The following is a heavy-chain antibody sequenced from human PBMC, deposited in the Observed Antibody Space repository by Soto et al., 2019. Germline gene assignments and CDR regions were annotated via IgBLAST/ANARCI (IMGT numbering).Heavy chain of an antibody. CDR3: AKDRRAGGNYGFYSDF. V-gene: IGHV3-23*01. CDR2: SSATGAGT. CDR1: GFTFSSYG. Sequence: GGSLRLSCAASGFTFSSYGMTWVRQAPGRGLEWVSFSSATGAGTYYADSVKGRFTISRDNSKNTLYLQMTSLRADDTAVYYCAKDRRAGGNYGFYSDFWGQGALVTVSS. D-gene: IGHD1-7*01. J-gene: IGHJ4*02.